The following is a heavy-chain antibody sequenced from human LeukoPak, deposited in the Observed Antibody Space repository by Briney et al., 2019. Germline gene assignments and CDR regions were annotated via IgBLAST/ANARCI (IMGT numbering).Heavy chain of an antibody. CDR3: VKGGLSRAGLDF. J-gene: IGHJ4*02. CDR1: GFTFSSYA. Sequence: GGSLRLSCAASGFTFSSYAMTWVRQAPGKGLEWVSSISDRDHNTYYADSVKGRFTISRDNSKNTLYLQMNSLRAEDTAVYYCVKGGLSRAGLDFWGQGTLVTVSS. V-gene: IGHV3-23*01. CDR2: ISDRDHNT. D-gene: IGHD5/OR15-5a*01.